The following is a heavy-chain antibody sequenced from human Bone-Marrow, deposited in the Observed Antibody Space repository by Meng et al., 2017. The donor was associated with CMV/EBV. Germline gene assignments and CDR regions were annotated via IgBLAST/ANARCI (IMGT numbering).Heavy chain of an antibody. V-gene: IGHV4-34*01. CDR2: INHSGST. J-gene: IGHJ5*02. CDR1: GFTFSNAW. D-gene: IGHD2-2*01. Sequence: GSLRLSCAASGFTFSNAWMSWIRQPPGKGLEWIGEINHSGSTNYNPSLKSRVTISVDTSKNQFSLKLSSVTAADMAVYYCARERDSEVVPAALNWFDPWGQGTLVTVSS. CDR3: ARERDSEVVPAALNWFDP.